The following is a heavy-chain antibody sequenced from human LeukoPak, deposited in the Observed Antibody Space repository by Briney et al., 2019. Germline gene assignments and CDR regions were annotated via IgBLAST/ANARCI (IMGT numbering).Heavy chain of an antibody. Sequence: SETLSLTCTVSGDSISSSNCYWGWIRQPPGKGLEWIGEINHSGSTNYNPSLKSRVTISVDTSKNQFSLKLSSVTAADTAVYYCAAWGAVAGRRDYMDVWGKGTTVTISS. CDR1: GDSISSSNCY. J-gene: IGHJ6*03. CDR3: AAWGAVAGRRDYMDV. D-gene: IGHD6-19*01. V-gene: IGHV4-39*01. CDR2: INHSGST.